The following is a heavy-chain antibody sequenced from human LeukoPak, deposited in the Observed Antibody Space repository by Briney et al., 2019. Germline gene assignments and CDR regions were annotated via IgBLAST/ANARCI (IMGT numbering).Heavy chain of an antibody. Sequence: PGGSLRLSCAASGFSVSNTYMSWVRQAPGKGLEGVSIIYSGGNTYNADSVKGRFTISRDNSKNTLYLQMNRLRPEDTAVYYCARGTVTAPDYWGQGTLVTVSS. D-gene: IGHD2-21*02. CDR1: GFSVSNTY. V-gene: IGHV3-53*01. J-gene: IGHJ4*02. CDR2: IYSGGNT. CDR3: ARGTVTAPDY.